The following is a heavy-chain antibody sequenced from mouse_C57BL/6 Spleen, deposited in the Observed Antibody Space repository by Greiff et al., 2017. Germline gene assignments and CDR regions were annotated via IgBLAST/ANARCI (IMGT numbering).Heavy chain of an antibody. V-gene: IGHV5-6*02. J-gene: IGHJ4*01. D-gene: IGHD1-1*01. CDR1: GFTFSSYG. CDR2: ISSGGSYT. CDR3: ARQGRYGSAMDY. Sequence: EVKLVESGGDLVKPGGSLTLSCAASGFTFSSYGMSWVRQTPDKRLEWVATISSGGSYTYYPDSVKGRFTISRDNAKNTLYLQMSSLKSEDTAMYYCARQGRYGSAMDYWGQGTSVTVSS.